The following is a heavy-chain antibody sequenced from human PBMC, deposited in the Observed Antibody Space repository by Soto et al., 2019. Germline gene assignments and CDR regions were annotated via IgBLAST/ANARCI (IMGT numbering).Heavy chain of an antibody. CDR3: ATELASYKDY. Sequence: GSLRLSCAASGFTFSGYWMHWVRQAPGKGLVWVSRIDGDGSRTNYADSVKGRFTISRDNAKNTLYLQMNSLRAEDTAVYYCATELASYKDYWGQGTLVTVTS. CDR1: GFTFSGYW. D-gene: IGHD3-3*02. V-gene: IGHV3-74*01. CDR2: IDGDGSRT. J-gene: IGHJ4*02.